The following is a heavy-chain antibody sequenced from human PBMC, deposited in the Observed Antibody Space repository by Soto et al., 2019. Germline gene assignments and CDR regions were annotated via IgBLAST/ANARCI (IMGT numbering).Heavy chain of an antibody. J-gene: IGHJ4*02. CDR3: ARGYSSGWYRY. V-gene: IGHV3-53*04. Sequence: EVQLVESGGGLVQPGGSLRLSSAASGFTVSSNYMSWVRQAPGKGLEWVSVIYSGGSTYYADSVKGRFTISRHNSKNTLYLQMNSLRAEDTAVYYCARGYSSGWYRYWGQGTLVTVSS. CDR2: IYSGGST. D-gene: IGHD6-19*01. CDR1: GFTVSSNY.